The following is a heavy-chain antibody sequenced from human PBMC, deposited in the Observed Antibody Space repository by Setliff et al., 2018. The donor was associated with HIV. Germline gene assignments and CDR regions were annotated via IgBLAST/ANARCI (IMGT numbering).Heavy chain of an antibody. Sequence: GGSLRLSCAASGLTFSSYWMHWVHQAPGKGLVWVSHSNSDGSSTTYADSVKGRFTISRDNAKNTLYLQMNSLRAEDTAVYFCARELPGPPGALDIWGHGTMVTVSS. CDR2: SNSDGSST. J-gene: IGHJ3*02. CDR1: GLTFSSYW. D-gene: IGHD7-27*01. CDR3: ARELPGPPGALDI. V-gene: IGHV3-74*01.